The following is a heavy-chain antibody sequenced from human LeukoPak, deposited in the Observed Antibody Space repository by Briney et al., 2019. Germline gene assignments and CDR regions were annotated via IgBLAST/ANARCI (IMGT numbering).Heavy chain of an antibody. CDR1: GGSISSGGYY. D-gene: IGHD3-3*01. J-gene: IGHJ6*02. Sequence: PSETLSLTCTVSGGSISSGGYYWSWIRQHPGKGLEWIGYIYYSGSTYYNPSLKSRVTISVDTSKNQFSLKLSSVTAADTAAYYCARVIGDRHDFWSGYHTYYYGMDVWGQGTTVTVSS. CDR3: ARVIGDRHDFWSGYHTYYYGMDV. V-gene: IGHV4-31*03. CDR2: IYYSGST.